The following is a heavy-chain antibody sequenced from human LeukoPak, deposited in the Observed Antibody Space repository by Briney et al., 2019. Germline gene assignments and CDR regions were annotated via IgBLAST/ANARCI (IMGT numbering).Heavy chain of an antibody. V-gene: IGHV1-69*13. J-gene: IGHJ3*02. CDR3: ARDVAMITFGGVIEHDAFDI. Sequence: SVKVSXKASGGTFSSYAISWVRQAPGQGLEWIGGIIPIFGTANYAQKFQGRVTITADESTSTAYMELSSLRSEDTAVYYCARDVAMITFGGVIEHDAFDIWGQGTMVTVSS. CDR2: IIPIFGTA. D-gene: IGHD3-16*02. CDR1: GGTFSSYA.